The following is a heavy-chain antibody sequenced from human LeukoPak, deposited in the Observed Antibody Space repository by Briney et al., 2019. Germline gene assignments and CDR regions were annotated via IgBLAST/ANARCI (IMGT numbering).Heavy chain of an antibody. D-gene: IGHD4-17*01. CDR3: ARRVTVTTGVRFKWFDP. CDR2: INHSGST. CDR1: GGSISSSSYY. V-gene: IGHV4-39*07. J-gene: IGHJ5*02. Sequence: PSETLSLTCAVSGGSISSSSYYWGWIRQPPGKGLEWIGEINHSGSTNYNPSLKSRVTISVDTSKNQFSLKLSSVTAADTAVYYCARRVTVTTGVRFKWFDPWGQGTLVTVSS.